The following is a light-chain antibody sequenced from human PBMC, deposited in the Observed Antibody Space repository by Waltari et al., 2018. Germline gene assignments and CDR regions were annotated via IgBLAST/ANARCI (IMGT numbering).Light chain of an antibody. CDR2: AES. J-gene: IGKJ1*01. V-gene: IGKV1-6*01. CDR3: LQDYNYPWT. CDR1: QGIRYD. Sequence: ATQMTQSPSSLSASVGDRVTITCRASQGIRYDLGWYQQKPGKAPKLLIYAESSLQSGVPSRCSGGGAGTEFTLTISSLQPEDFATYYCLQDYNYPWTFGQGTKVEIK.